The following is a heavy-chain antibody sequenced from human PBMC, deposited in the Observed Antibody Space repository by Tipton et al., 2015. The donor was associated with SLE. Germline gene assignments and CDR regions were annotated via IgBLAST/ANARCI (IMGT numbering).Heavy chain of an antibody. CDR1: GGSITSSTYY. Sequence: TLSLTCTVSGGSITSSTYYWGWIRQPPGKGLEWIATIYYSGSTYYNPSLKSRVTISVDTSKNQFSLKLSSVTAADTAVYYCARAGYSGYDYNYWGQGTLVTVSS. CDR2: IYYSGST. D-gene: IGHD5-12*01. V-gene: IGHV4-39*07. J-gene: IGHJ4*02. CDR3: ARAGYSGYDYNY.